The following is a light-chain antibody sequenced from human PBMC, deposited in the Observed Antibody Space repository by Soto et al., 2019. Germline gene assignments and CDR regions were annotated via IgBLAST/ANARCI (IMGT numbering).Light chain of an antibody. Sequence: EMVLTQSPGTLSLSPGERATLSCRASQSVSSSYLAWYQQKPGQAPRLLIYGASFRATGMPARFSGSGFGTEFTLTISSLQSEDFAVYYCQQYNNWPRTFGQGTKVDIK. J-gene: IGKJ1*01. CDR2: GAS. CDR3: QQYNNWPRT. CDR1: QSVSSSY. V-gene: IGKV3-15*01.